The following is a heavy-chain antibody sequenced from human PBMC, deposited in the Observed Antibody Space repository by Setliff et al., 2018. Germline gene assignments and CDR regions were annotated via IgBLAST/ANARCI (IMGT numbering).Heavy chain of an antibody. Sequence: PSETLSHTCAVYGGSFSGYYWSWIRQPPGKGLEWIGEINHSGSTYYKPSLKSRVTISVDTSKNQFSLKLSSVTAADTAVYYCARVPSYGSGSYYYYYYGMDVWGQGTTVTVSS. CDR3: ARVPSYGSGSYYYYYYGMDV. CDR2: INHSGST. CDR1: GGSFSGYY. V-gene: IGHV4-34*01. J-gene: IGHJ6*02. D-gene: IGHD3-10*01.